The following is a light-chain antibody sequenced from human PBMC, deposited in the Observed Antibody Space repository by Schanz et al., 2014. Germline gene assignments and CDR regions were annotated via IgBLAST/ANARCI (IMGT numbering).Light chain of an antibody. CDR2: DVS. CDR3: TLYTSVSTWV. J-gene: IGLJ3*02. CDR1: SSDIGGYNY. Sequence: QSALTQPASVSGSPGQSITISCTGTSSDIGGYNYVSWYQQHPGKAPKVMIFDVSNRPSGVSNRFSGSKSGNTASLTISGLQTEDEADYYCTLYTSVSTWVFGGGTKLTVL. V-gene: IGLV2-14*03.